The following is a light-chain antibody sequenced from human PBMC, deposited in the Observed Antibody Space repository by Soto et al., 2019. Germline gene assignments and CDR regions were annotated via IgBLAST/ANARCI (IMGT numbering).Light chain of an antibody. J-gene: IGKJ1*01. V-gene: IGKV1-5*01. CDR1: QTVERW. CDR2: DVS. Sequence: DIQMAQSPSSLPASLGDRVTISCRASQTVERWLAWYQQKPGKAPKLLISDVSSLERGVPSRFSGSGSGTEFTLTISSLQPDDFATYYCQQYDDFWTFGQGTKVDIK. CDR3: QQYDDFWT.